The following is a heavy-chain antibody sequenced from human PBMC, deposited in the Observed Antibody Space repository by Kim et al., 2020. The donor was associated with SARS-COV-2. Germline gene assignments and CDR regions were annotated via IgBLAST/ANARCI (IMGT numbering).Heavy chain of an antibody. CDR3: AKDPTRYYGMDV. CDR2: ISYDESNK. Sequence: GGSLRLSCAASGFTFSSYGMHWVRQAPGKGLEWVAVISYDESNKYYADSVKGRFTISRDNSKNTLYLQMNSLRAEDTAVYYCAKDPTRYYGMDVWGQGTTVTVSS. CDR1: GFTFSSYG. D-gene: IGHD5-12*01. J-gene: IGHJ6*02. V-gene: IGHV3-30*18.